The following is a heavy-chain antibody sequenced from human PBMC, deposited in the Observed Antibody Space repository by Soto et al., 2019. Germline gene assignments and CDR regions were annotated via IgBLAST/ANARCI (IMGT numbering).Heavy chain of an antibody. V-gene: IGHV2-5*01. CDR3: EHRRPDGYTPYYYYGMDV. J-gene: IGHJ6*02. CDR2: IYWNDDK. CDR1: RFSLSTSGVG. Sequence: GXTLVTPTQTLTXSCTFSRFSLSTSGVGVVWIRQPPGKALEWLALIYWNDDKRYSPSLKSRLTITKDTSKNQVVLTMTNMDPLDTATYYCEHRRPDGYTPYYYYGMDVWGQGTTVTVSS. D-gene: IGHD5-12*01.